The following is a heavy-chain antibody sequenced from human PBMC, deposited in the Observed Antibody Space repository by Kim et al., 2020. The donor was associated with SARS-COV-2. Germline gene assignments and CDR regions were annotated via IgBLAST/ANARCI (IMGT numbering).Heavy chain of an antibody. J-gene: IGHJ6*02. D-gene: IGHD2-2*01. CDR1: GFTFSSYS. Sequence: GGSLRLSCAASGFTFSSYSMNWVRQAPGKGLEWVSYISSSSSTIYYADSVKGRFTISRDNAKNSLYLQMNSLRDEDTAVYYCARDGSRYHGYYYYYGMDVWGQGTTVTVSS. CDR2: ISSSSSTI. V-gene: IGHV3-48*02. CDR3: ARDGSRYHGYYYYYGMDV.